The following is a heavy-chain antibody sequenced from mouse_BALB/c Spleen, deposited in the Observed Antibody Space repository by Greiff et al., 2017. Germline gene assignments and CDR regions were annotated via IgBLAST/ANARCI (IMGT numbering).Heavy chain of an antibody. D-gene: IGHD3-2*01. CDR2: IDPYYGGT. J-gene: IGHJ4*01. Sequence: VQLQQSGPELVKPGASVKISCKASGYSFTGYNMNWVKQSNGKSLEWIGKIDPYYGGTSYNEKFKGKATLTVDKSSSTAYMQLKSLTSEDSAVLYCARRQGHYAMDYWGQGTSVTVSA. CDR3: ARRQGHYAMDY. CDR1: GYSFTGYN. V-gene: IGHV1-39*01.